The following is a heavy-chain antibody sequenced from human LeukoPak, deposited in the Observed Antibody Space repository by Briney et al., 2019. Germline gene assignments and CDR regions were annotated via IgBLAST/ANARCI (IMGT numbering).Heavy chain of an antibody. CDR1: GFTFSSHW. CDR2: IKQDGSAR. V-gene: IGHV3-7*03. D-gene: IGHD1-1*01. CDR3: ARDLAGGYNWNDIPAFDI. Sequence: GGALRLSCAASGFTFSSHWMGSVRQAPGEGLEGVANIKQDGSARSSVVPVKGRFTNSRDNAKNSLYLQMNSLRAEDAAVYYCARDLAGGYNWNDIPAFDIWGQGTMVTVSS. J-gene: IGHJ3*02.